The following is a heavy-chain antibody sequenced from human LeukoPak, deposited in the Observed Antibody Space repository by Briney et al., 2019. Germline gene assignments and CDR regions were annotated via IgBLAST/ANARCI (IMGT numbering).Heavy chain of an antibody. D-gene: IGHD6-13*01. CDR1: GRSFRGYY. CDR2: INQSVSA. V-gene: IGHV4-34*01. J-gene: IGHJ4*02. Sequence: SSDTLSLTCALCGRSFRGYYWNWLRHPPGRGVEWMGEINQSVSAKYNTSLKSRETMSVDTSKNQFSLKLSSVTAADTALYYCARAHYSGSWTDNWGQGTLVTVSS. CDR3: ARAHYSGSWTDN.